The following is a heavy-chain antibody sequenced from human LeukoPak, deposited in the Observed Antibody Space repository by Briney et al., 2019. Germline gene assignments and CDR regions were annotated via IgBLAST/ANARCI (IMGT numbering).Heavy chain of an antibody. CDR1: GGSFSGYY. V-gene: IGHV4-34*01. CDR3: ARCTNSSGYYHFDY. D-gene: IGHD3-22*01. Sequence: SETLSLTCAVYGGSFSGYYWSWIRQPPGKGLEWIGEINHSGSTNYNPSFKRRVTISVNTSKNQFSLKLSSVTAADTAVYYCARCTNSSGYYHFDYWGQGTLVTVSS. CDR2: INHSGST. J-gene: IGHJ4*02.